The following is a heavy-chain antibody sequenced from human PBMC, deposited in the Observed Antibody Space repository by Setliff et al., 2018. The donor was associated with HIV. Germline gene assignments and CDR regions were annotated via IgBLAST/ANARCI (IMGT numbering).Heavy chain of an antibody. CDR1: GFTFTNSA. J-gene: IGHJ3*02. CDR3: ASIVGATGGAFDI. CDR2: IVVGSGNT. V-gene: IGHV1-58*01. D-gene: IGHD1-26*01. Sequence: SVKVSCKASGFTFTNSAVQWVRQARGQRLEWIGWIVVGSGNTNYAQKFQERVTITRDMSTSRAYMELSGLRTEDTAVYYCASIVGATGGAFDIWGQGTMVTVSS.